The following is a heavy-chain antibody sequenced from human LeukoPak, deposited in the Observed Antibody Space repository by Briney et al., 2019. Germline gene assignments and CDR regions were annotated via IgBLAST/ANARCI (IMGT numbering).Heavy chain of an antibody. J-gene: IGHJ4*02. CDR1: GFPFNNYG. D-gene: IGHD2-15*01. CDR3: AKDSVVVAATPEGNFDY. Sequence: HPGGSLRLSCAASGFPFNNYGMHWVRQAPGKGLEWVAVISYDGSNKYYADSVKGRFTISRDNSKNTLYLQMNSLRAEDTAVYYCAKDSVVVAATPEGNFDYWGQGTLVTVSS. CDR2: ISYDGSNK. V-gene: IGHV3-30*18.